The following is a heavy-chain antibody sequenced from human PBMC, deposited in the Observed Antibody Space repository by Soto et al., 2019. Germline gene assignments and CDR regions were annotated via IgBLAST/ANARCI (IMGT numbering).Heavy chain of an antibody. CDR1: GYTFTSYD. Sequence: GASVKVSCKASGYTFTSYDINWVRQATGQGLEWMGWMNPNSGNTGYAQKFQGRVTMTRNTSISTAYMELSSLRSEDTAVYDCAGAYKGYCSSTGCYKLSYYYYGMDVWG. D-gene: IGHD2-2*02. CDR3: AGAYKGYCSSTGCYKLSYYYYGMDV. CDR2: MNPNSGNT. J-gene: IGHJ6*02. V-gene: IGHV1-8*01.